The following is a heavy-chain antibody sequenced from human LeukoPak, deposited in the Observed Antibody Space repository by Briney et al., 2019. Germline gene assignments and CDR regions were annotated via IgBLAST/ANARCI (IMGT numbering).Heavy chain of an antibody. Sequence: GGSLRLSCAASGFTFSSYGMHWVRQAPGKGLEWVAFIRYDGSNKYYADSVKGRFTISRDNSKNTLYLQMNSLRAEDTAVYYCAKDHPTTGYCSSTSCYRGTYYFDYWGQGTLVTVSS. J-gene: IGHJ4*02. CDR3: AKDHPTTGYCSSTSCYRGTYYFDY. CDR2: IRYDGSNK. CDR1: GFTFSSYG. V-gene: IGHV3-30*02. D-gene: IGHD2-2*02.